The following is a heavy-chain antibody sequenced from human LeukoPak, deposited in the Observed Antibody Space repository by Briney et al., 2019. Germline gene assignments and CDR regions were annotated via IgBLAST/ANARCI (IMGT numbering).Heavy chain of an antibody. CDR1: GGSISSYY. Sequence: SETLSLTCTVAGGSISSYYWSWIRQPPGKGLEWIGYTYYSGSTNYNPSLKSRVTISVDTSKNQFSLKLSPVTAADTAVYYCARETYYYGSGSYYNEFAFDIWGQGTMVTVSS. CDR2: TYYSGST. CDR3: ARETYYYGSGSYYNEFAFDI. D-gene: IGHD3-10*01. V-gene: IGHV4-59*01. J-gene: IGHJ3*02.